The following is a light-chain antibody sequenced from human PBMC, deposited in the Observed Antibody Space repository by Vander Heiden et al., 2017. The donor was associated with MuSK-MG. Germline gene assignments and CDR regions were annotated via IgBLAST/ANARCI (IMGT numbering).Light chain of an antibody. CDR2: TLS. CDR3: RQCMSSTNT. J-gene: IGKJ5*01. Sequence: DIVTTQPPLSLPVTPGEPASISCRSSQSLLDSDDGNTYVDWYLQRPGQSPQLLIYTLSNRASGVPDRFSGSGSGTDFTLKISRVEAEDVGVYYCRQCMSSTNTFGQGTRLEIK. CDR1: QSLLDSDDGNTY. V-gene: IGKV2-40*01.